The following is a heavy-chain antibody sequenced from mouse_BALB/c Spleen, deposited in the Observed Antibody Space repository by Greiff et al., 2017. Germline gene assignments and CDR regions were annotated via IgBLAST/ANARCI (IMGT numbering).Heavy chain of an antibody. CDR3: ARNGGDGYYDWFAY. CDR2: IWGGGST. Sequence: VKVVESGPGLVAPSQSLSITCTVSGFSLSRYSVHWVRQPPGKGLEWLGMIWGGGSTDYNSALKSRLSISKDNSKSQVFLKMNRLQTDDTAMYYCARNGGDGYYDWFAYWGQGTLVTVSA. D-gene: IGHD2-3*01. J-gene: IGHJ3*01. CDR1: GFSLSRYS. V-gene: IGHV2-6-4*01.